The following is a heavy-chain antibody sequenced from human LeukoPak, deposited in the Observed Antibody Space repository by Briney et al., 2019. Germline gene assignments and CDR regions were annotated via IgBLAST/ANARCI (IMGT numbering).Heavy chain of an antibody. D-gene: IGHD6-13*01. CDR3: ARGRSSSHNYYFDY. CDR1: GFTFSTYS. V-gene: IGHV3-21*01. Sequence: GGSLRLSYAASGFTFSTYSMNWVRQAPGKGLECVSSISSSSSHIYYAESVKGRFTMSRDNAKNSLYLQMNSLRAEDTAVYYCARGRSSSHNYYFDYWGQGTLVTVS. CDR2: ISSSSSHI. J-gene: IGHJ4*02.